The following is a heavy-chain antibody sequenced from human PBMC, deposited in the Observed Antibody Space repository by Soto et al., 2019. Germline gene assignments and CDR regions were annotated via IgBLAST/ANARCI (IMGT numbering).Heavy chain of an antibody. CDR1: GFPFSSYG. CDR3: AEPGSTELDV. V-gene: IGHV3-30*18. CDR2: ISNDGGKE. J-gene: IGHJ6*02. D-gene: IGHD3-10*01. Sequence: GGSLRLSCAASGFPFSSYGMHWVRQAPGKGLEWVAVISNDGGKEYYAASVKGRFTISRDNSKNMLYLQMNNLRAEDTAVYYCAEPGSTELDVWGQGTTVTVSS.